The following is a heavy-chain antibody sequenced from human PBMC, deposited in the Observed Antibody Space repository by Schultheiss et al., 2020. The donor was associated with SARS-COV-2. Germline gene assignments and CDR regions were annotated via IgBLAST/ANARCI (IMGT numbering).Heavy chain of an antibody. Sequence: GGSLRLSCAASGFTVSDTSMSWVRQAPGKGLEWVSAMSDSGDSTYYADSVKGRFTISRDNSKNTLYLQMNSLRAEDTAVYYCAREVLEWLDNDYYYYMDVWGKGTTVTVSS. CDR3: AREVLEWLDNDYYYYMDV. CDR1: GFTVSDTS. V-gene: IGHV3-66*01. D-gene: IGHD3-3*01. J-gene: IGHJ6*03. CDR2: MSDSGDST.